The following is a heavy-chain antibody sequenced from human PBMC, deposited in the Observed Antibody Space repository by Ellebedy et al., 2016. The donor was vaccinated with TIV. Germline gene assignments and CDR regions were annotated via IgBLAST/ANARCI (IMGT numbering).Heavy chain of an antibody. J-gene: IGHJ4*02. V-gene: IGHV3-30*01. CDR3: ARDSRGYSYGPYFDY. Sequence: PGGSLRLSCAASGFTFSSYAMHGVRQAPGTGLEWVAVISHDGSNKYYADSVTGRFTISRDNSKNTLYLQMTSLRADDTAVYYCARDSRGYSYGPYFDYWGQGTLVTVSS. CDR2: ISHDGSNK. CDR1: GFTFSSYA. D-gene: IGHD5-18*01.